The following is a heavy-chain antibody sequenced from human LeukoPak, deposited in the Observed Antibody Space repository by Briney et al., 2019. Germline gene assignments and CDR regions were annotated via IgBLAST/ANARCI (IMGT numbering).Heavy chain of an antibody. J-gene: IGHJ4*02. CDR3: ATGHDYDILTGYYHGVYFDY. CDR2: IGTIITTT. Sequence: GGSLRLSCAASGFTFRTYEMNWVRQAPGKGLEWVSYIGTIITTTYYADSVKGRFTVSRDDAKSSLYLQMSSLRAEDTAVYYCATGHDYDILTGYYHGVYFDYWGQGTLVTVSS. CDR1: GFTFRTYE. D-gene: IGHD3-9*01. V-gene: IGHV3-48*03.